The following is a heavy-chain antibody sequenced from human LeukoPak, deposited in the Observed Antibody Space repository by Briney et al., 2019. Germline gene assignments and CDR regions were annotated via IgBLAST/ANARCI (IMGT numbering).Heavy chain of an antibody. CDR1: GFTFNSYA. Sequence: GGSLRLSCAASGFTFNSYAMSWVRQAPGKRLEWVSAISGSDGSTYYADSVKGRFTISRDNSKNTRYLHMNSLRAEDTAVYYCAKPSLAAAGNLWVSGGNWFDSWGQGTLVTVSS. V-gene: IGHV3-23*01. J-gene: IGHJ5*01. CDR2: ISGSDGST. D-gene: IGHD6-13*01. CDR3: AKPSLAAAGNLWVSGGNWFDS.